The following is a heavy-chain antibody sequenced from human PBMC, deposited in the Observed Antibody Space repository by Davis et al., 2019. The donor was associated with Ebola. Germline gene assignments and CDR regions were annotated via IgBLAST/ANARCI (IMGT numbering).Heavy chain of an antibody. CDR1: GFTFSSYA. D-gene: IGHD5-18*01. Sequence: GESLKISCAASGFTFSSYAMSWVRQAPGKGLEWVANIKQDGSEKYYVDSVKGRFTISRDNAKNSLYLQMNSLRAEDTAVYYCAREGWIQLWAPGGMFDYWGQGTLVTVSS. CDR2: IKQDGSEK. J-gene: IGHJ4*02. CDR3: AREGWIQLWAPGGMFDY. V-gene: IGHV3-7*03.